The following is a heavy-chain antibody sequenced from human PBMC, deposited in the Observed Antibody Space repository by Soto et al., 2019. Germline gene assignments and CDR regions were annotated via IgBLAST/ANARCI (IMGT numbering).Heavy chain of an antibody. J-gene: IGHJ4*02. CDR3: TTGQVAGTRDY. CDR1: GFTFSNAW. V-gene: IGHV3-15*01. D-gene: IGHD6-19*01. Sequence: GGSLRLSCAASGFTFSNAWMSWVRQPPGKGLGWVGRIKSKTDGGTTDYVAPAKGRFIISRDDSKNMVYLQMNSLKTEDTAMYYCTTGQVAGTRDYWGQGTLVTVSS. CDR2: IKSKTDGGTT.